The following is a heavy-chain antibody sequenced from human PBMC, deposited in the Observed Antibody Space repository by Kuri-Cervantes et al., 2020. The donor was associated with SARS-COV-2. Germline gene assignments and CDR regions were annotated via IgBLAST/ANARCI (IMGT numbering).Heavy chain of an antibody. CDR1: GFTFSSYS. V-gene: IGHV3-48*01. Sequence: GGSLRLSCAASGFTFSSYSMNWVRQAPGKGLEWVSYISSSSSTIYYADSVKGRFTISRDNAKNSLYLQMNSLRAEDTAVYYCAKDPPPAGYWGQGTLVTVSS. J-gene: IGHJ4*02. CDR3: AKDPPPAGY. CDR2: ISSSSSTI.